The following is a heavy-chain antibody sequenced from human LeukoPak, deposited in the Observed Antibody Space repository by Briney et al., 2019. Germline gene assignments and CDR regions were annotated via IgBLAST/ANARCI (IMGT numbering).Heavy chain of an antibody. J-gene: IGHJ3*02. V-gene: IGHV1-69*05. CDR1: GGTFSNYA. Sequence: SVKVSCKASGGTFSNYAINWVRQAPGQGLEWMGGIIPIFGTANYAQKLQDRVTITTDDSTSTAYMELSSLRSDDTAVYYCARVGPTTDALDIWGQGTMVTVSS. CDR2: IIPIFGTA. D-gene: IGHD1-14*01. CDR3: ARVGPTTDALDI.